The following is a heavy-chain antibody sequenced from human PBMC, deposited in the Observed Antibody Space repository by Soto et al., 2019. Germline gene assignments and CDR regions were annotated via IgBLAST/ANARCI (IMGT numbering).Heavy chain of an antibody. D-gene: IGHD2-2*02. V-gene: IGHV1-18*01. CDR3: ARDSTECSSTSCYKASDP. J-gene: IGHJ5*02. Sequence: ASVKVSCKASGYTFTSYGISWVRQAPGQGLEWMGWISAYNGNTNYAQKHQGRVTMTTDTSTSTAYMELRSLRSDDTAVYYCARDSTECSSTSCYKASDPWGQGTLVTVSS. CDR2: ISAYNGNT. CDR1: GYTFTSYG.